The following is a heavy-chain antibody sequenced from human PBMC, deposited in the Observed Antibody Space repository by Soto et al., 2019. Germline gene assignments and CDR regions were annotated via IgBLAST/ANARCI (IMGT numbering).Heavy chain of an antibody. J-gene: IGHJ5*02. V-gene: IGHV1-3*01. CDR2: INAGXGNT. CDR1: GYTFTTYA. CDR3: ARDPGYRYGNT. D-gene: IGHD5-18*01. Sequence: XVKVSCKASGYTFTTYAMNWVRQAPGQRLEWMGXINAGXGNTKYSKKFQXXVTITRDXXASTAYMELSSLRYEETAVYYCARDPGYRYGNTWGQGTLVTV.